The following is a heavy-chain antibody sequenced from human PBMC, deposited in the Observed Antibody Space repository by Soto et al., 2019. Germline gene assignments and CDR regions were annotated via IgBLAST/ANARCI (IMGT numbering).Heavy chain of an antibody. J-gene: IGHJ4*02. V-gene: IGHV1-58*01. Sequence: ASVKVSCKASVFTFTSSDVQWLRQARRRRLEWIGWIAVGSGDTRYAQKFQERVTIIWDVSTSTSYMELSSLRSDDTAVYYCAKVGDSSGYYYLGYYFDYWGQGALVTVSS. D-gene: IGHD3-22*01. CDR2: IAVGSGDT. CDR1: VFTFTSSD. CDR3: AKVGDSSGYYYLGYYFDY.